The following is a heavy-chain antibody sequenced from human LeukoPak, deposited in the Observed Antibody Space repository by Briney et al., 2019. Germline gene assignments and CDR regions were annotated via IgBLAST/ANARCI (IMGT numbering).Heavy chain of an antibody. CDR3: ARGTRSMIVVVITTGPYGMDV. CDR1: GYTFTSYD. J-gene: IGHJ6*02. Sequence: ASVKVSCKASGYTFTSYDINWVRQATGQGLEWMGIINPSGGSTSYAQKFQGRVTMTRDTSTSTVYMELSSLRSEDTAVYYCARGTRSMIVVVITTGPYGMDVWGQGTTVTVSS. CDR2: INPSGGST. V-gene: IGHV1-46*01. D-gene: IGHD3-22*01.